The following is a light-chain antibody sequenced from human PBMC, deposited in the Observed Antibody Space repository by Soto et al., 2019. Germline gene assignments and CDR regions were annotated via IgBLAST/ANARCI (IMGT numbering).Light chain of an antibody. CDR3: QQHNYWPS. J-gene: IGKJ2*01. Sequence: EIVMTQSPATLSVSPGERATLSCRASQSVSSNLAWYQQKPGQAPRLLLYGASTRATGIPGRFSGSGSGTEFTLTITSLQSEDFAVYYCQQHNYWPSFGKGTKLEIK. V-gene: IGKV3-15*01. CDR2: GAS. CDR1: QSVSSN.